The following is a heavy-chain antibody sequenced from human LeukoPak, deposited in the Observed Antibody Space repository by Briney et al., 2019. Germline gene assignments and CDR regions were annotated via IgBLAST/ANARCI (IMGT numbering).Heavy chain of an antibody. D-gene: IGHD3-10*01. CDR1: GGSISGGDYY. Sequence: SETLSLTCTVSGGSISGGDYYWSWIRQPPGKGLEWIGNIDDSGNTDYHPSLKSRGTISVDTSKNQFSLKLSSVTAADTAVYYCARRITYMDVWGNGTTVAVSS. CDR2: IDDSGNT. J-gene: IGHJ6*03. V-gene: IGHV4-30-4*01. CDR3: ARRITYMDV.